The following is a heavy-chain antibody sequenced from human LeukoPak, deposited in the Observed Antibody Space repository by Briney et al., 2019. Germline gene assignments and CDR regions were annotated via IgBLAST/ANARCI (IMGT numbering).Heavy chain of an antibody. V-gene: IGHV4-34*01. CDR1: GGSFSGYY. D-gene: IGHD3-16*01. Sequence: SKTLSLTCAVYGGSFSGYYWSWIRQPPGKGLEWIGEINHSGSTNYNPSLKSRVTISVDTSKNQFSLKLSSVTAADTAVHYCASLGGYYYYGMDVWGQGTTVTVSS. J-gene: IGHJ6*02. CDR3: ASLGGYYYYGMDV. CDR2: INHSGST.